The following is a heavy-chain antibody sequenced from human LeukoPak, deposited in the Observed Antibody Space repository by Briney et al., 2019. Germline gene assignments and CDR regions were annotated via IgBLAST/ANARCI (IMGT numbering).Heavy chain of an antibody. D-gene: IGHD6-6*01. CDR2: VYYSGTT. CDR1: GGSISSYY. J-gene: IGHJ3*02. Sequence: SETLSLTCTVSGGSISSYYWSWIRQPPGKGLEWIAYVYYSGTTNYNPSLKSRVTMSVDTSKNQFSLKLTSVTAADTAVYYCARVTYSSSSMSLDAFDIWGQGTMVTVSS. CDR3: ARVTYSSSSMSLDAFDI. V-gene: IGHV4-59*12.